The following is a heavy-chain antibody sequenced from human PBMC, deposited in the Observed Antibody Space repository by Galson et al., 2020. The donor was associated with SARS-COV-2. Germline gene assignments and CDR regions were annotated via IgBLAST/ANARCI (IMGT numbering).Heavy chain of an antibody. D-gene: IGHD3-10*01. Sequence: ASVKVSCKASGHTFTSYGISWVRQAPGQGLEWMGWISAYNGNTNYAQKLQGRVTMTTDTSTSTAYMELRSLRSDDTAVYYCAGYYYGSGSLSYWGQGTLVTVSS. J-gene: IGHJ4*02. V-gene: IGHV1-18*01. CDR1: GHTFTSYG. CDR3: AGYYYGSGSLSY. CDR2: ISAYNGNT.